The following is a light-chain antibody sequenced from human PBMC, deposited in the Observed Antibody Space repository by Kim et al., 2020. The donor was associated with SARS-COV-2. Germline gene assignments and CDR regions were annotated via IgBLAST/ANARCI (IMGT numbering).Light chain of an antibody. CDR3: QQYNNWPPLT. J-gene: IGKJ4*01. CDR2: GAS. V-gene: IGKV3-15*01. CDR1: QSVSSN. Sequence: EIVMTQSPATLCVSPGERATLSCRARQSVSSNLAWYQQKPGQAPRLLISGASTRATGIPARFSGSGSGTEFTLTISSLQSEDFAVYYCQQYNNWPPLTFGGGTKVDIK.